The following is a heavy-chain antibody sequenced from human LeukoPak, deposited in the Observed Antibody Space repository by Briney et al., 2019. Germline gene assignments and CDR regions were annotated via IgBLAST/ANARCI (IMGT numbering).Heavy chain of an antibody. CDR1: GFSLSTSGVG. D-gene: IGHD6-13*01. CDR2: HYWDDDK. J-gene: IGHJ4*02. Sequence: SGPTLVKPTQTLTLTCTFSGFSLSTSGVGVGWIRQPPAKALEWLSAHYWDDDKRYSPSLKSMLTITKATTKNQVVLTMTNMDPVDTATYCCCRAAADKIDYWGQGTLVTVSS. V-gene: IGHV2-5*02. CDR3: CRAAADKIDY.